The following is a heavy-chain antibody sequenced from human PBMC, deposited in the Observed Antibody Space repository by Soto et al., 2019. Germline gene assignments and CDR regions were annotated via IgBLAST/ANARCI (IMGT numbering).Heavy chain of an antibody. CDR1: GDSMSSSNW. V-gene: IGHV4-4*02. CDR2: AHNSGRT. J-gene: IGHJ4*02. Sequence: QVQLQESGPGLLKPSGTLSLTCTVSGDSMSSSNWWTWVRQPPGKGLEWIGEAHNSGRTNNNPSPKSRVTLSVDRSQNRFSLKLSSVTAADTAVYYCARSEATALDYWGQGTRVTFSS. CDR3: ARSEATALDY.